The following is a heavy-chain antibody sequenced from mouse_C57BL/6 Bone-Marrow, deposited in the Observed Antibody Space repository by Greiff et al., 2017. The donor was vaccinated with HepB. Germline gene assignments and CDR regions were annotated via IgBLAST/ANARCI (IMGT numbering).Heavy chain of an antibody. V-gene: IGHV1-52*01. Sequence: QVQLQQPGAELVRPGSSVKLSCKASGYTFTSYWMHWVKQRPIQGLEWIGNIDPSDSETHYNQKFKDKATLTVDKSSSTAYMQLSSLTSEDSAVYYCARKEVGDYYGSNWYFDVWGTGTTVTVSS. J-gene: IGHJ1*03. CDR2: IDPSDSET. CDR1: GYTFTSYW. CDR3: ARKEVGDYYGSNWYFDV. D-gene: IGHD1-1*01.